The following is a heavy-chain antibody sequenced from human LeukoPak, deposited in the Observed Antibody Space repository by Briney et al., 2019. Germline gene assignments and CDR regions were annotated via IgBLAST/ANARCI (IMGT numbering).Heavy chain of an antibody. Sequence: GGALRLSCVGSGFRIGDKDMYWARQAPGKGLQWVGVISYDGSNSDYADSVKGRFKISRDNSKNTVYLEMDSLRVDDTAVYYCVREVAVAQGSRTTDHWGRGTLVTVSS. CDR2: ISYDGSNS. CDR3: VREVAVAQGSRTTDH. CDR1: GFRIGDKD. V-gene: IGHV3-30*03. D-gene: IGHD2-15*01. J-gene: IGHJ4*02.